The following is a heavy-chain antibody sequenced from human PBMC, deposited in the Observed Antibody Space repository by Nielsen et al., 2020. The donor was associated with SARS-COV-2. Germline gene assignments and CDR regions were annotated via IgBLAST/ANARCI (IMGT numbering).Heavy chain of an antibody. D-gene: IGHD3-22*01. J-gene: IGHJ4*02. CDR2: INWNGGST. V-gene: IGHV3-20*01. CDR1: GFTFDDYG. CDR3: ARALGDYYDSSGIDY. Sequence: GESLKISCAASGFTFDDYGMSWVRQAPGKGLEWVSGINWNGGSTGYADSVKGRFTISRDNAKNSLYLQMNSLRAEDTALYHCARALGDYYDSSGIDYCGQGTLVTVSS.